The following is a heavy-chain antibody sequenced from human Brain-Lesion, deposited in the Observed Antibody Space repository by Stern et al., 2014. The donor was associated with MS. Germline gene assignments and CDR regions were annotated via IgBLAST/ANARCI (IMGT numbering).Heavy chain of an antibody. D-gene: IGHD6-13*01. CDR2: ISSTSSYI. J-gene: IGHJ6*02. CDR1: GFTFSTYN. Sequence: EVQLVESGGGLVKPGGSLRLSCAASGFTFSTYNINWVRQAPGKGLEWVSSISSTSSYIYYADSVKGRFTISRDNAKSSLYLQMDGLRAEDTAMYYCAREQQLDGYSDYYGMDGWGQGTLVTVSS. V-gene: IGHV3-21*01. CDR3: AREQQLDGYSDYYGMDG.